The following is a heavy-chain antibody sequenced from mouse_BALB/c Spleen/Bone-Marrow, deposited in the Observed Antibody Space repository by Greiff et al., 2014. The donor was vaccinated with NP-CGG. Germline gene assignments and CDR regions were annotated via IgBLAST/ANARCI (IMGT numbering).Heavy chain of an antibody. D-gene: IGHD2-1*01. Sequence: QVQLQQSGAELARPGASVKMSCKASGYTFTSYTMHWVKQRPGQGLEWIGYINPSSGYTNYNQKSEDKATLTADKSSSTAYMQLSSLTSEDSAVYYCVRESYGNWFAYWGQGTLVTVSA. CDR1: GYTFTSYT. V-gene: IGHV1-4*01. J-gene: IGHJ3*01. CDR2: INPSSGYT. CDR3: VRESYGNWFAY.